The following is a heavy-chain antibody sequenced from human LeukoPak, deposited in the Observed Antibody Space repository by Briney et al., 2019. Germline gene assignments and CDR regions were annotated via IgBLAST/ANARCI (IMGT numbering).Heavy chain of an antibody. V-gene: IGHV1-58*02. CDR1: GFTFTSSV. CDR3: AAGIGSRPEYFHY. D-gene: IGHD1-26*01. Sequence: EASVKVSCKASGFTFTSSVMQWVRQARGQRLEWIGWIVVGSGNTNYPQKFQERVTITRDKSTSTAYMELSSLGSEDTAVYYCAAGIGSRPEYFHYWGQGTLVTVSS. CDR2: IVVGSGNT. J-gene: IGHJ1*01.